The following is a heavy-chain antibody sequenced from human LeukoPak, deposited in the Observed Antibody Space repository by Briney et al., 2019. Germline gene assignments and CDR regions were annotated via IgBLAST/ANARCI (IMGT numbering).Heavy chain of an antibody. V-gene: IGHV3-53*01. CDR2: IYSGGST. CDR1: GFTVSSNY. D-gene: IGHD5-12*01. Sequence: GGSLRLSCTVSGFTVSSNYMSWVRQAPGKGLEWVSVIYSGGSTYYADSVKGRFTISRDNSKNTLYLQMNSLRAEDTAVYYCAKGGGYEAQYYYYYLDVWGKGTTVTISS. CDR3: AKGGGYEAQYYYYYLDV. J-gene: IGHJ6*03.